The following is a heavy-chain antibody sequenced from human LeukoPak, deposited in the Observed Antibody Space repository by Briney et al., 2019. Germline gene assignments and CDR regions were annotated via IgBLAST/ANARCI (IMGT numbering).Heavy chain of an antibody. CDR1: GYTFTSYG. CDR3: ARISYDYVWGSYRSTGIMYSN. Sequence: ASVKVSCKASGYTFTSYGISWVRQAPGQGLEWMGWINPNSGGTNYAQKFQGRVTMTRDTSISTAYMELSRLRSDDAAVYYCARISYDYVWGSYRSTGIMYSNWGQGTLVTVSS. J-gene: IGHJ4*02. D-gene: IGHD3-16*02. CDR2: INPNSGGT. V-gene: IGHV1-2*02.